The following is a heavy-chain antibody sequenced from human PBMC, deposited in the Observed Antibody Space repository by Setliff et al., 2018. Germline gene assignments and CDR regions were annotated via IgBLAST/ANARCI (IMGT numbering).Heavy chain of an antibody. J-gene: IGHJ3*02. V-gene: IGHV4-59*01. CDR1: GGSISSYY. Sequence: PSETLSLTCTVSGGSISSYYWSWIRQPPGKGLEWIGYIYYSGSTNYNPSLKSRVTISVDTSKNQFSLKLSSVTAADTAVYYCARGGNDYKWCAFDIWGQGTMVTVSS. D-gene: IGHD2-8*01. CDR3: ARGGNDYKWCAFDI. CDR2: IYYSGST.